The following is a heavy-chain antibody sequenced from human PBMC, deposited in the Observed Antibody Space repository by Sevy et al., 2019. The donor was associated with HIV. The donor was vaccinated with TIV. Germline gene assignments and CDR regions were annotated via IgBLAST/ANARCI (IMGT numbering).Heavy chain of an antibody. D-gene: IGHD6-25*01. Sequence: GGSLRLSCAASGFTLRNYWISWVRQAPGKGRGWVANINQDGSQKYSVDSVKGRFTVSRDTAKNSVFLLMNSLRVEDTGVYYCVRAIGAAASYWGQGTLVTVSS. CDR1: GFTLRNYW. V-gene: IGHV3-7*01. CDR3: VRAIGAAASY. J-gene: IGHJ4*02. CDR2: INQDGSQK.